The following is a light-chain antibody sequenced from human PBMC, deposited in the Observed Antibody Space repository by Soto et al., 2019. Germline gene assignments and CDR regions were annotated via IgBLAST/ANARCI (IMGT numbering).Light chain of an antibody. J-gene: IGKJ1*01. Sequence: ETLITQSPATRPVSPGERATLSCRASQSVRSNLAWYQQKPGQAPSLLIYGASTGANGVPARFSVSGSGTELTLTLNSLQSEDFALYDGQAYDNWPIWTFCQGTKVDIK. CDR1: QSVRSN. CDR3: QAYDNWPIWT. V-gene: IGKV3-15*01. CDR2: GAS.